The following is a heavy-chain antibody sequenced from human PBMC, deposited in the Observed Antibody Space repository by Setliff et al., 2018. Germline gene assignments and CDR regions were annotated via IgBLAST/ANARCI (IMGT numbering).Heavy chain of an antibody. V-gene: IGHV3-48*03. CDR3: ARADSDSYYPYYFDF. Sequence: GGSLRLSCAASGFTFSSYEMNWVRQAPGKGLEWVSYISSSGSTIYYADSVKGRFTVSRDSSQNKIHLQMDSLRAEDTGKYFCARADSDSYYPYYFDFWGQGVLVTVSS. D-gene: IGHD3-22*01. J-gene: IGHJ4*02. CDR2: ISSSGSTI. CDR1: GFTFSSYE.